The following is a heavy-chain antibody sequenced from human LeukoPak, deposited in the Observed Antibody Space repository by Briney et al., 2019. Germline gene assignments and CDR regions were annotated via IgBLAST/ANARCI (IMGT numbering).Heavy chain of an antibody. D-gene: IGHD2-21*01. Sequence: PGGSLRLSCAASGFTFSSYWKSWVRQAPGKGLEWVANIKQDGSEKYYVDSVKGRFTISRDNAKNSPYLQMNSLRAEDTAVYYCARDCGGEGMDVWGQGTTVTVSS. CDR3: ARDCGGEGMDV. CDR1: GFTFSSYW. J-gene: IGHJ6*02. CDR2: IKQDGSEK. V-gene: IGHV3-7*01.